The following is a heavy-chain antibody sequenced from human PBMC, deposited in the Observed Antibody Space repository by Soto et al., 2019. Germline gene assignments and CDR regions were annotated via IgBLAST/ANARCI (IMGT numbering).Heavy chain of an antibody. CDR1: GGSISSYY. Sequence: QVQLQESGPGLVKPSETLSLTCTVSGGSISSYYWSWIRQPPGKGLEWIGYIYYSGSTNDNPSLESRVTISVDTSKNQFSLKLSSVTAADTAVYYCAREEDYYYYGMYVWGQGTTVTVSS. CDR2: IYYSGST. CDR3: AREEDYYYYGMYV. J-gene: IGHJ6*02. V-gene: IGHV4-59*01.